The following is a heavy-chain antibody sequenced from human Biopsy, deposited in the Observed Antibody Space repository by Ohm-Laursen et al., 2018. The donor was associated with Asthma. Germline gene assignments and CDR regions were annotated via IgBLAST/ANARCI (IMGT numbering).Heavy chain of an antibody. Sequence: SVKVSCKVSGDSFSNYAISWVRQAPGQGLEWMGGLIPVLGTPDHTQMFEGRVTITADESTSTAYMELSSLSSEDTAVYYCARGYSGSDRIVYYYSGLEVWGQGTTVTVSS. CDR2: LIPVLGTP. D-gene: IGHD5-12*01. CDR3: ARGYSGSDRIVYYYSGLEV. V-gene: IGHV1-69*13. CDR1: GDSFSNYA. J-gene: IGHJ6*02.